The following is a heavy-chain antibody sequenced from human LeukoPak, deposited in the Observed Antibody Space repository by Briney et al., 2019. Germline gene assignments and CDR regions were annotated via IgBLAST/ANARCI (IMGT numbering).Heavy chain of an antibody. CDR3: VKITSVTGGDC. Sequence: PGGSLRLSCAASGFTFSDYDMHWVRQATGKGLEWVSTIGAAGDTYYPGSVKGRFTISRENAKNSLCLQMSSLRAEDTAVYYCVKITSVTGGDCWGQGTRLTVSS. D-gene: IGHD1-1*01. J-gene: IGHJ4*02. CDR1: GFTFSDYD. V-gene: IGHV3-13*04. CDR2: IGAAGDT.